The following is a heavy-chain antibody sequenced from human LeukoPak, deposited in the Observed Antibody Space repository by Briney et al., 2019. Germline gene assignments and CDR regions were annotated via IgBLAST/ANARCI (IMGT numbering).Heavy chain of an antibody. CDR2: ISVYNGNT. Sequence: AASVKVSCKASGYTFISYGITWVRQAPGQGLEWMGWISVYNGNTNYEQKFQGRVTMTTDTSTSTAYMELSSLRSEDTAVYYCARARITMVRGVILDWFDPWGQGTLVTVFS. CDR1: GYTFISYG. D-gene: IGHD3-10*01. J-gene: IGHJ5*02. V-gene: IGHV1-18*01. CDR3: ARARITMVRGVILDWFDP.